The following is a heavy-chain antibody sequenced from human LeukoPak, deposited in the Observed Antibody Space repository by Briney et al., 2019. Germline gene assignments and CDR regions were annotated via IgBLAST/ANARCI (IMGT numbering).Heavy chain of an antibody. D-gene: IGHD3-9*01. V-gene: IGHV4-34*01. CDR1: GGSFSGYY. CDR2: INHSGST. Sequence: PSETLSLTCAVYGGSFSGYYWSWIRQPPGKGLEWIGEINHSGSTNYNPSLKSRVTISVDTSKNQFSLKLSSMTAADTAVYYCARGSGLRYFDWLPRNWFDPWGQGTLVTVSS. CDR3: ARGSGLRYFDWLPRNWFDP. J-gene: IGHJ5*02.